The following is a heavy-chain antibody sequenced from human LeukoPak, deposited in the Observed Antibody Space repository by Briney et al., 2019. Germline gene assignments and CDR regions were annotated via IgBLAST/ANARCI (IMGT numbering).Heavy chain of an antibody. CDR3: ARSRFTASVGVSLFDP. J-gene: IGHJ5*02. CDR1: GGSISSYY. CDR2: IYYSGST. D-gene: IGHD2-8*01. V-gene: IGHV4-59*01. Sequence: SETLSLTCTVSGGSISSYYWSWIRQPPGKGLEWIGYIYYSGSTNYNPSLKSRVTISIDTSKNQFSLKLISVTAADTAVYYCARSRFTASVGVSLFDPWGQGTLVTVSS.